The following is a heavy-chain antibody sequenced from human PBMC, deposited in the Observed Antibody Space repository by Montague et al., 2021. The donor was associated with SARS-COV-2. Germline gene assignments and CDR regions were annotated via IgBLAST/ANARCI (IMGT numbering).Heavy chain of an antibody. D-gene: IGHD3-22*01. CDR2: ISYSGST. J-gene: IGHJ4*02. CDR1: GGSSSSDY. V-gene: IGHV4-59*01. Sequence: SETLSLTCTVSGGSSSSDYWSWIRQPPGKGLEWIGYISYSGSTTYNPSLKSRVTISVDTSKNQFSLKLSSVTAADTAVYYCDGSSEEEYYFDYWGQGTLVTVSS. CDR3: DGSSEEEYYFDY.